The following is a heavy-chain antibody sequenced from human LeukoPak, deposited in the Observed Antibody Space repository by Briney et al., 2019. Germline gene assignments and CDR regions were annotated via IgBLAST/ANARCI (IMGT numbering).Heavy chain of an antibody. J-gene: IGHJ3*02. CDR2: FDPEDGET. CDR3: ATAIPGRAYGDFAFDI. CDR1: GYTLTELS. V-gene: IGHV1-24*01. Sequence: ASVNVSCKVSGYTLTELSMHWVRQAPGKGLEWMGGFDPEDGETIYAQKFQGRVTMTEDTSTDTAYMELSSLRSEDTAVYYCATAIPGRAYGDFAFDIWGQGTMVTVSS. D-gene: IGHD4-17*01.